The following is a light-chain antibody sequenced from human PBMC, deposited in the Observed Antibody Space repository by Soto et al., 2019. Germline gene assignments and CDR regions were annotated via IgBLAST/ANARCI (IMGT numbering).Light chain of an antibody. V-gene: IGKV1-5*01. Sequence: DIQMTQSPSSLSAYVGDRVTITCRASQSITYWLAWYQQKPGRAPKLLIYDVFNLQSGVPSRFSGSGSGTEFTLTISSLQPDDSATYYCQQYHSFAFTFGQGTKLEIK. CDR1: QSITYW. J-gene: IGKJ2*01. CDR3: QQYHSFAFT. CDR2: DVF.